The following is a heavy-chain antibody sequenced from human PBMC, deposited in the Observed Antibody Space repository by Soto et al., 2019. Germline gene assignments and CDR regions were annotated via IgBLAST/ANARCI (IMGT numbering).Heavy chain of an antibody. J-gene: IGHJ4*02. CDR3: ARRDCITATCQFDY. CDR2: IYYSGST. Sequence: PSETLSLTCTVSGDSVSSANYYWGWIRQPPGKGLECIGYIYYSGSTNSNPSLTSRITMSVDMSKNQFSLNLISVTAADTAVYFCARRDCITATCQFDYWGQGTPVTVSS. D-gene: IGHD2-21*02. V-gene: IGHV4-61*01. CDR1: GDSVSSANYY.